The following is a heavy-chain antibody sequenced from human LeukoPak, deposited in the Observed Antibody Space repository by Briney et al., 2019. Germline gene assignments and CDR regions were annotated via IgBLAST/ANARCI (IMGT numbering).Heavy chain of an antibody. CDR1: GFTFSSYN. J-gene: IGHJ4*02. CDR2: ISSSSSYI. Sequence: GGSLRLSCAASGFTFSSYNMNWVRQGPGKGLEWVSSISSSSSYIYYADSVKGRFTISRDNAKNSLYLQMNSLRAEDTAVYYCAREGGYSYGSRNDYWGRGTLVTVSS. D-gene: IGHD5-18*01. CDR3: AREGGYSYGSRNDY. V-gene: IGHV3-21*01.